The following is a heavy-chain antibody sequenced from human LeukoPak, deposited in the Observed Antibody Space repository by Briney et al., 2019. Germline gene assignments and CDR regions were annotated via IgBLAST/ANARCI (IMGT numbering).Heavy chain of an antibody. CDR2: FDPEDGET. CDR1: GYTLTELS. J-gene: IGHJ3*02. Sequence: ASVKVSCKVSGYTLTELSMHWVRQAPGKGLEWMGGFDPEDGETIYAQKFQGRVTMTEDTSTDTAYMELSSLRSEDTAVYYCASYPYNIAAAANDAFDIWGQGTMVTVSS. CDR3: ASYPYNIAAAANDAFDI. D-gene: IGHD6-13*01. V-gene: IGHV1-24*01.